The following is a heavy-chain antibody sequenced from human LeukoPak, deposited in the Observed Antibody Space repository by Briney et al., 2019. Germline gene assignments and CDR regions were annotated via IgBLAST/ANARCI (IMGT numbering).Heavy chain of an antibody. V-gene: IGHV3-48*03. J-gene: IGHJ6*04. CDR2: ISRSGSTI. Sequence: GGCLSLSCAVSGFTFSSHGINWVRQAAGKGLEWVSYISRSGSTIYYADSVKGRFTISRDNAKNSLYLQMNSLRAEDTAVYYCAELGITMIGGVWGKGTTVTISS. CDR1: GFTFSSHG. CDR3: AELGITMIGGV. D-gene: IGHD3-10*02.